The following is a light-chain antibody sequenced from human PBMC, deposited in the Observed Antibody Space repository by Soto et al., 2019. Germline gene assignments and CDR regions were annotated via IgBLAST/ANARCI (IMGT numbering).Light chain of an antibody. V-gene: IGKV1-33*01. CDR3: QQYDNLPLT. CDR1: QDINNC. CDR2: DAS. J-gene: IGKJ3*01. Sequence: DIQMTQITSSLSASVGDRVTITCQASQDINNCLNWYHQKPGKAPNLLIYDASNLESGVPSRFNGSGSGTHFTLTISSLQPEDTATYYCQQYDNLPLTFGPGTKVEIK.